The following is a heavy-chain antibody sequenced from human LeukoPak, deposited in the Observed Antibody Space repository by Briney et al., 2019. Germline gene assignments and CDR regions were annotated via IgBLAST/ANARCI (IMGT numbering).Heavy chain of an antibody. Sequence: GGSLRLSCAASGFTFSSYAMSWVRQAPGKGLEWVSAISGSGGSTYYADSVKGRFTIPRDNSKNTLFLQMNSLRADDTAVYYCASLRDGYILSPFDYWGQGTLVTVSS. V-gene: IGHV3-23*01. CDR3: ASLRDGYILSPFDY. CDR2: ISGSGGST. CDR1: GFTFSSYA. D-gene: IGHD5-24*01. J-gene: IGHJ4*02.